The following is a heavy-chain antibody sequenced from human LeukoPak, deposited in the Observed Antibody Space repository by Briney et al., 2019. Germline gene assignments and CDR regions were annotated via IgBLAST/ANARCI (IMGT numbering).Heavy chain of an antibody. CDR1: GVSISSGGYY. V-gene: IGHV4-31*03. Sequence: SQTLSLTCTVSGVSISSGGYYWSWIRQHPGKGLEWIGHIYYSGSTYYNPSLRDRVTISIDTSKIQFSLKLISVTAADTAVYYCAKDPGATSETDDYWGQGTLVTVSS. CDR3: AKDPGATSETDDY. CDR2: IYYSGST. D-gene: IGHD1-26*01. J-gene: IGHJ4*02.